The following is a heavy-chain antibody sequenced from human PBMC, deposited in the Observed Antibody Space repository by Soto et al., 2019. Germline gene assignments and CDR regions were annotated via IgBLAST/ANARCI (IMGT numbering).Heavy chain of an antibody. D-gene: IGHD1-26*01. J-gene: IGHJ4*02. CDR1: GFTFSSYA. CDR2: ISGSGDST. V-gene: IGHV3-23*01. CDR3: ARRGSGSYYDY. Sequence: EVQLLESGGGLVQPGGSLRLSCAASGFTFSSYAMRWVRQAPGKGLEWVSAISGSGDSTYYADSVKGRFTISRDNSKNTLDLQMNSLRAEDTAKYYWARRGSGSYYDYWGQGTLVTVSS.